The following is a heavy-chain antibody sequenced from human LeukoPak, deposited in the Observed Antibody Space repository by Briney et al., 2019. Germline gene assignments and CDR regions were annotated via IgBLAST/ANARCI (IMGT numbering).Heavy chain of an antibody. CDR1: GYTFTSYD. CDR3: ARRSAYGSGSYYVDY. CDR2: MNPNSGNT. D-gene: IGHD3-10*01. Sequence: ASVKVSCKASGYTFTSYDINWVRQATGQGLEWMGWMNPNSGNTGYAQKFQGRVTITRSTSITTTYMELSSQRSEDTAVYYCARRSAYGSGSYYVDYWGQGTLVTVSS. V-gene: IGHV1-8*03. J-gene: IGHJ4*02.